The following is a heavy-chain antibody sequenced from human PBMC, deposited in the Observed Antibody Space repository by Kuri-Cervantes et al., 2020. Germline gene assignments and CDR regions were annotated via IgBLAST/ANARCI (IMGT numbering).Heavy chain of an antibody. CDR2: IIPLFGTA. J-gene: IGHJ6*02. D-gene: IGHD5-18*01. V-gene: IGHV1-69*13. CDR1: GGTFSSYT. CDR3: ARGRDTAMVLWYYYYGMDV. Sequence: SVKVSCKASGGTFSSYTISWVRQAPGQGLEWMGGIIPLFGTAYYAQKFQGRVMITADESTSTAYMELSSLRCEDTAVYYCARGRDTAMVLWYYYYGMDVWGQGTTVTVSS.